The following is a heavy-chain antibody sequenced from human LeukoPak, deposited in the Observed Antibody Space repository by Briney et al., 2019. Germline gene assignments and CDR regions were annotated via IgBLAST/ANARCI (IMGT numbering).Heavy chain of an antibody. CDR3: ARTGGDCSSGLCYYAMDV. D-gene: IGHD2-21*02. V-gene: IGHV4-39*07. J-gene: IGHJ6*02. CDR1: GGSISSSSYY. CDR2: IYYSGST. Sequence: SETLSLTCTVSGGSISSSSYYWGWIRQPPGKGLEWIGSIYYSGSTYYNPSLKSRVTLSIDMSKNQFSLRLSSMTAADTAVYYCARTGGDCSSGLCYYAMDVWGQGTTVTVS.